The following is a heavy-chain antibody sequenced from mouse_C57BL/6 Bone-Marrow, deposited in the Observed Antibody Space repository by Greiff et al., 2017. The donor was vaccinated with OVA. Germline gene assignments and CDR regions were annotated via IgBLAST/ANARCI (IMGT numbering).Heavy chain of an antibody. J-gene: IGHJ4*01. CDR2: ISSGGSYT. CDR3: ARRGPGDYAMDY. Sequence: EVHLVESGGDLVKPGGSLKLSCAASGFTFSSYGMSWVRQTPDQRLEWVATISSGGSYTYYPDSVKGRFTISRDNAKNTLYLQMRSLKSEDTAMYYCARRGPGDYAMDYWGQGTSVTVSS. V-gene: IGHV5-6*01. CDR1: GFTFSSYG.